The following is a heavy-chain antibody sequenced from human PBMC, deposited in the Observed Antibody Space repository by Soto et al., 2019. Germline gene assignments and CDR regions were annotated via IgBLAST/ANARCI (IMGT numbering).Heavy chain of an antibody. D-gene: IGHD2-2*02. V-gene: IGHV1-69*13. J-gene: IGHJ5*02. CDR1: GGTFSSYA. Sequence: SVKVSCKASGGTFSSYAISWVRQAPGQGLEWMGGIIPIFGTANYAQKFQGRVTITADESTSTAYMELSSLRSEDTAVYYCAREAGYCSSTSCYNANWFDPWGQGTLVTVSS. CDR3: AREAGYCSSTSCYNANWFDP. CDR2: IIPIFGTA.